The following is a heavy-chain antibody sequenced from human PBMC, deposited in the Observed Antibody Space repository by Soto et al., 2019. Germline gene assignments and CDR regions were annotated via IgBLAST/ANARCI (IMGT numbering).Heavy chain of an antibody. J-gene: IGHJ6*02. CDR2: TYYRSKWYN. CDR1: GDSVSIDSAA. V-gene: IGHV6-1*01. Sequence: PSQTLSLTCAISGDSVSIDSAAWNWIRQSPSRGLEWLGRTYYRSKWYNEYAVSVNGRITINPDTSKNHFSLQLNSVTPEDTAVYYCVRSRVFIAVAGMATYYYYYGMDVWGQGTTVTVSS. CDR3: VRSRVFIAVAGMATYYYYYGMDV. D-gene: IGHD6-19*01.